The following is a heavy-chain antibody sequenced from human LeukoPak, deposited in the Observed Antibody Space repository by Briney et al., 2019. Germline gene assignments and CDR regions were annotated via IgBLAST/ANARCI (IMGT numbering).Heavy chain of an antibody. CDR3: ARGPEGDY. CDR2: TYPDDSDT. J-gene: IGHJ4*02. CDR1: GYSFISFC. Sequence: GESLKISRKGSGYSFISFCICWVRPMPRKRVEWMGITYPDDSDTRYSPSFQDQVTSSADKSISTAYPQWTSLKASDRAMYYCARGPEGDYWGQGTLVTVSS. V-gene: IGHV5-51*01.